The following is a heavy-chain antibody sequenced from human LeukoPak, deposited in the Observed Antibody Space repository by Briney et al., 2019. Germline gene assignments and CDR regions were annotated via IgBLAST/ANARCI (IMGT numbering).Heavy chain of an antibody. CDR1: GFTFSSYS. CDR2: TSSSSSYI. Sequence: GGSLRLSCAASGFTFSSYSMNWVRQAPGKGLEWVSSTSSSSSYIYYADSVKGRFTISRDNAKNSLYLQMNSLRAEDTAVYYCARDPWEGAFDIWGQGTMVTVSS. J-gene: IGHJ3*02. D-gene: IGHD1-26*01. V-gene: IGHV3-21*01. CDR3: ARDPWEGAFDI.